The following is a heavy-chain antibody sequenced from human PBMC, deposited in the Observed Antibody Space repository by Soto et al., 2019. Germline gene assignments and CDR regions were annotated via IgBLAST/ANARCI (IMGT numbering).Heavy chain of an antibody. V-gene: IGHV3-7*01. Sequence: GGSLRLSCGASGFIFSTYWMTWVRQAPGTGLEWVANIRQDGSEVYYLDSVKGRFTISRDDAKSSLFLQMGSLRGEDTAVYYCARGRSCATTTCYTGGWFDPWGQGTLVTVSS. CDR2: IRQDGSEV. CDR3: ARGRSCATTTCYTGGWFDP. D-gene: IGHD2-2*02. J-gene: IGHJ5*02. CDR1: GFIFSTYW.